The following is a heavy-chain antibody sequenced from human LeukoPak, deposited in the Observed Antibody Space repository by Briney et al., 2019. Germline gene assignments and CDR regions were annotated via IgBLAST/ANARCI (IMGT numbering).Heavy chain of an antibody. V-gene: IGHV3-9*01. CDR2: ISWNSGSI. CDR1: GFTFDDYA. Sequence: GGSLRLSCAASGFTFDDYAMHWVRQAPGKGLEWVSGISWNSGSIGYADSVKGRFTISRDNAKNSLYLQRNSLRAEDTAVYYCARDLGIAARLNWFDPWGQGTLVTVSS. J-gene: IGHJ5*02. D-gene: IGHD6-6*01. CDR3: ARDLGIAARLNWFDP.